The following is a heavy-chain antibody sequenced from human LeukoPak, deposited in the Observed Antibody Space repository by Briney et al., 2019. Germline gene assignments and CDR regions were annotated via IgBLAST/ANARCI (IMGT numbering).Heavy chain of an antibody. V-gene: IGHV4-4*07. D-gene: IGHD6-13*01. CDR2: ISSSGST. Sequence: SETLSLTCTVSSGSISNYYWSWIRQSAGKGVEWIGRISSSGSTNYNPSLKSRVTMSVDTSKNRFSLNLTSVTAADTAVYYCAREVEAAGSGFDPWGQGTLVTVCS. CDR3: AREVEAAGSGFDP. CDR1: SGSISNYY. J-gene: IGHJ5*02.